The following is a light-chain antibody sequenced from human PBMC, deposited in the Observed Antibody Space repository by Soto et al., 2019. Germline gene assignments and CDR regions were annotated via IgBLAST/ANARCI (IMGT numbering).Light chain of an antibody. J-gene: IGKJ4*01. V-gene: IGKV3-11*01. CDR2: DAS. Sequence: EIVLTQSPATLSLSPGERATLSCRASQSVSTYLAWYQQKPGQAPRLLIYDASNRATGIPARFSGSGSGTDFALTISSLEPEDFAVYYCQQRSNWPSTFDGGTKVEIK. CDR1: QSVSTY. CDR3: QQRSNWPST.